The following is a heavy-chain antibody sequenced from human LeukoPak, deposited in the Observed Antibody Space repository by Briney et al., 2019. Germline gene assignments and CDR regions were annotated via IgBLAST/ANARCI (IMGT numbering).Heavy chain of an antibody. CDR2: ISSSSSTI. J-gene: IGHJ6*03. D-gene: IGHD6-19*01. CDR3: ARDGGIAVVGPYYMDV. V-gene: IGHV3-48*01. Sequence: GGSLRLSCAASGFTFSSYSMNWVRQAPGKGLEWVSYISSSSSTIYYADSVKGRFTISRDNAKNSLYLQMNSLRAEDTAVYYCARDGGIAVVGPYYMDVWGKGTTVTVSS. CDR1: GFTFSSYS.